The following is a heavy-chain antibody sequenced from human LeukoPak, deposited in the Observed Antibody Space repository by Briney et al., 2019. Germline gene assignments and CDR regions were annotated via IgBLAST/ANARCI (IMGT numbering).Heavy chain of an antibody. D-gene: IGHD1-26*01. CDR3: AKGRGWEASYYYYYMDV. Sequence: GGSLRLSCAASGFTFSSYSMNWVRQAPGKGLEWVSYISSSSATIYYADSVKGRFTISRDNAKNSLYLQMNSLRAEDTAVYYCAKGRGWEASYYYYYMDVWGKGTTVTISS. V-gene: IGHV3-48*04. CDR1: GFTFSSYS. J-gene: IGHJ6*03. CDR2: ISSSSATI.